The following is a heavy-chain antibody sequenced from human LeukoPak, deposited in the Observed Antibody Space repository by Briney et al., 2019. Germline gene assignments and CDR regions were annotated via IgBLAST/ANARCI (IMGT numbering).Heavy chain of an antibody. Sequence: GGSLRLSCAASGFTFSSYAMSWVRQAPGKGLEWVANINQDGSEKYYVDSVMGRFTVSRDNDKNSLYLQVNSLRAEDRAVYYCARDPYNGYYGDDYYYYMDVWGKGTTVTISS. V-gene: IGHV3-7*01. CDR3: ARDPYNGYYGDDYYYYMDV. J-gene: IGHJ6*03. D-gene: IGHD4-17*01. CDR1: GFTFSSYA. CDR2: INQDGSEK.